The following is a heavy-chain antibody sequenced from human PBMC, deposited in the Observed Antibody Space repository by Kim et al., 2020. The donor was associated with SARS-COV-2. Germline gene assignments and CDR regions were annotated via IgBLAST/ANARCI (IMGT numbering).Heavy chain of an antibody. V-gene: IGHV1-2*02. J-gene: IGHJ3*02. D-gene: IGHD3-22*01. CDR1: GYTFTSYD. CDR2: INPNIGST. Sequence: ASVKVSCKASGYTFTSYDMRWVRQAPGQGLEWMGWINPNIGSTNYAQKFQGRVTMTRDTSISTAYMELSRLRSDDTAVYYCASQLSITMISVVTYAFAIWGQGPRVTVPS. CDR3: ASQLSITMISVVTYAFAI.